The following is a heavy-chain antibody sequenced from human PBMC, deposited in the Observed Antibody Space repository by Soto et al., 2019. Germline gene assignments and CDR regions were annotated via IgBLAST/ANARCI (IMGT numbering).Heavy chain of an antibody. CDR1: GFTFSSYG. CDR2: ISYDGSNK. J-gene: IGHJ5*02. D-gene: IGHD1-20*01. CDR3: AKGNNWNDFP. Sequence: QVQLVESGGGVVQPGRSLRLSCAASGFTFSSYGMHRVRQAPGKGLEWVAVISYDGSNKYYADSVKGRFTISRDNSKNTLYLQMNSLRAEDTAVYYCAKGNNWNDFPWGQGTLVTVSS. V-gene: IGHV3-30*18.